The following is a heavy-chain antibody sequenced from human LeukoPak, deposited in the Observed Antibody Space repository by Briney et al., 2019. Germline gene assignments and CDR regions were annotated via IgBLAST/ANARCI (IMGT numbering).Heavy chain of an antibody. CDR1: GGSISSGDYY. V-gene: IGHV4-30-4*01. CDR2: IYYSGST. CDR3: ARLISSGYYYYYYGMDV. D-gene: IGHD3-22*01. Sequence: SETLSLTCTVSGGSISSGDYYWSWIRQPPGKGLEWIGYIYYSGSTYYNPSLKSRVTISVDTPKNQFSLKLSSVTAADTAVYYCARLISSGYYYYYYGMDVWGQGTTVTVSS. J-gene: IGHJ6*02.